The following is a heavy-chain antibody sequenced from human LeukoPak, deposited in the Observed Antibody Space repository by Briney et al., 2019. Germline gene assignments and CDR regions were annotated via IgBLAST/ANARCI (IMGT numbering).Heavy chain of an antibody. CDR1: GYTLTELS. CDR2: FDPEVGET. J-gene: IGHJ3*02. Sequence: ASVKVSCKVSGYTLTELSMHSVRQAPGKGVEWMGGFDPEVGETIYAQKFQGRVTMTEDTSTDTAYMELSSLRSEDTAVYYCATVALDGGYSIAFDIWGQGKMVTVSS. D-gene: IGHD4-23*01. CDR3: ATVALDGGYSIAFDI. V-gene: IGHV1-24*01.